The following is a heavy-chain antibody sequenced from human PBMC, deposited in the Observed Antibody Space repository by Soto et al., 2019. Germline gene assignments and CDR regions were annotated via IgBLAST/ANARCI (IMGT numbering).Heavy chain of an antibody. CDR1: GFTFSSYG. V-gene: IGHV3-30*18. D-gene: IGHD2-8*01. CDR3: AKDLGTCTNGVCSYYFDY. CDR2: ISYDGSNK. Sequence: QVQLVESGGGVVQPGRSLRLSCAASGFTFSSYGMHWVRQAPGKGLEWVAVISYDGSNKYYADSVKGRFTISRDNSKNTLYLQMNSLRAEDTAVYYCAKDLGTCTNGVCSYYFDYWGQGTLVTVSS. J-gene: IGHJ4*02.